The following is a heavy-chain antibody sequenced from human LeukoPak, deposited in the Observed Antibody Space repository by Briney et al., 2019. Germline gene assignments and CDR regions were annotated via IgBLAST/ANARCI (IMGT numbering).Heavy chain of an antibody. CDR2: IKQDGSEK. CDR3: AKDRSGYGVFDY. Sequence: PGGSLRLSCAASGFTFSSYWMSWVRQAPGKGLEWVASIKQDGSEKYYVDSVKGRFTISRDNSKNTLYLQMNSLRAEDTAVYYCAKDRSGYGVFDYWGQGTLVTVSS. D-gene: IGHD5-12*01. V-gene: IGHV3-7*01. J-gene: IGHJ4*02. CDR1: GFTFSSYW.